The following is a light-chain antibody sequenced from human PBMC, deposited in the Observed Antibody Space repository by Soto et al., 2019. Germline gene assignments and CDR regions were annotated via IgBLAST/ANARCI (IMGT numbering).Light chain of an antibody. Sequence: DIQMTQSPSSLSASVGDRVTITCRASQNISTYLNCYQQKPGKAPKLLIYAASSLQSGVPSRFSGSGSGTDFTLTISSLQPEDFATYFCQQSYSTPYTFGQGTKLEIK. CDR2: AAS. V-gene: IGKV1-39*01. CDR3: QQSYSTPYT. J-gene: IGKJ2*01. CDR1: QNISTY.